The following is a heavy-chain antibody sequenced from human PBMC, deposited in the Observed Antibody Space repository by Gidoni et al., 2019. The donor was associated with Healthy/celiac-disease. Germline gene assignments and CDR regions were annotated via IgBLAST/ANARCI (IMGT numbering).Heavy chain of an antibody. V-gene: IGHV4-34*01. J-gene: IGHJ4*02. Sequence: QVQLQQWVAGLLTPSETLSPTCSVYGGSFSGYYWSWFCPPPGKGLEWIGEINHSGSTNYNPSLKSRVTISVDTAKNQFSLKLSSVTAADTAVYYCARGTTRGWYRYWGQGTLVTVSS. CDR3: ARGTTRGWYRY. CDR1: GGSFSGYY. CDR2: INHSGST. D-gene: IGHD6-19*01.